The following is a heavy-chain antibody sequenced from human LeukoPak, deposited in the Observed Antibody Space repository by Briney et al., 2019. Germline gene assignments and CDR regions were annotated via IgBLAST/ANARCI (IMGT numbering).Heavy chain of an antibody. CDR3: ARQRRSGGSCYDY. CDR1: GFTFTSYW. CDR2: IYPGDSDT. D-gene: IGHD2-15*01. J-gene: IGHJ4*02. Sequence: GGSLRLSCAASGFTFTSYWIGWVRQMPGKGLEWMGIIYPGDSDTRYSPSFQGQVTISADKSISTAYLQWSSLKASDTAMYYCARQRRSGGSCYDYWGQGTLVTVSS. V-gene: IGHV5-51*01.